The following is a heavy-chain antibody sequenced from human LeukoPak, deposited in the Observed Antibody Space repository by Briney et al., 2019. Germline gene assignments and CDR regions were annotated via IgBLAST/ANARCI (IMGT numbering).Heavy chain of an antibody. V-gene: IGHV1-2*02. J-gene: IGHJ4*02. D-gene: IGHD3-9*01. CDR2: INPNHGDT. CDR1: GYTFTHYV. CDR3: ARSPHILTGENFDY. Sequence: ASLKVSCKTSGYTFTHYVISWVRQAPGQGLEWMGWINPNHGDTNYAQKFQDRVSMTRDTSISTAYMHLSRLRSADTAVYYCARSPHILTGENFDYWGQGTLLTVSS.